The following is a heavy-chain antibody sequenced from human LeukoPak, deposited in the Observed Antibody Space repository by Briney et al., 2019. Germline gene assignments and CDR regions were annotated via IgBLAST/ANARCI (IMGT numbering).Heavy chain of an antibody. V-gene: IGHV3-23*01. D-gene: IGHD1-26*01. CDR1: GFTFSNYA. CDR3: ARDQKSGSYWEEYFQH. CDR2: INDNGSTR. J-gene: IGHJ1*01. Sequence: PGGSLRLSCGASGFTFSNYAMSWVRQAPGKGLEWVSGINDNGSTRFYAASVKGRFTSSRDNPKNTLYLQMNSLRAEDTAVYYCARDQKSGSYWEEYFQHWGQGTLVTVSS.